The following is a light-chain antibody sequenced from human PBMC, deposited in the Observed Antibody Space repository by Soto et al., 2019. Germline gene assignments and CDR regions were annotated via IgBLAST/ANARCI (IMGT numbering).Light chain of an antibody. Sequence: EIVMTQSPATLPVSPGERATLSCRASQSVSSNLAWYQQKPGQAPTFLIYGASTRATGIPARFSGSGSGTEFTLTISSLQSEDFAVYYCRQYDNWPLTFGGGTKVDIK. CDR3: RQYDNWPLT. CDR1: QSVSSN. J-gene: IGKJ4*01. CDR2: GAS. V-gene: IGKV3-15*01.